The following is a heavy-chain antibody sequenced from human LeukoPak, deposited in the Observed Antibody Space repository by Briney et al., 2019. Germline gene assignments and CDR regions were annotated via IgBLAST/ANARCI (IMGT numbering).Heavy chain of an antibody. CDR2: IMPIFGTA. CDR3: ATTYYDTSGYYDR. CDR1: GYTFTGYY. V-gene: IGHV1-69*06. D-gene: IGHD3-22*01. J-gene: IGHJ5*02. Sequence: SVKVSCKASGYTFTGYYMHWVRQAPGQGLEWMGGIMPIFGTANHAQKFQGRVTITADTSTNTAYMGLSSLRSEDTAVYYCATTYYDTSGYYDRWGQGTLVTVSS.